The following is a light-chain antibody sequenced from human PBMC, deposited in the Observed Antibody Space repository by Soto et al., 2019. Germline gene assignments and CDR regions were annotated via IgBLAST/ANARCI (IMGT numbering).Light chain of an antibody. V-gene: IGKV3-20*01. J-gene: IGKJ4*01. Sequence: EIGMSLSPATLSVSPGEIATLSCRASQSVSSGYVAWYQQKPGQAPRLLIHSASSRATGIPDRFSASGTGTDFTLTISRLEPEDFAVYYCQQYGSSLGVTFGGGTKVDIK. CDR2: SAS. CDR1: QSVSSGY. CDR3: QQYGSSLGVT.